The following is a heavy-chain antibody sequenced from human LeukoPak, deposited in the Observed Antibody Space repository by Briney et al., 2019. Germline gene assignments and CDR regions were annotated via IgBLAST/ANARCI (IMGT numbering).Heavy chain of an antibody. Sequence: SETLSLTCTVSGGSISSYYWSWIRQPPGKGLEWIGYIYYSGSTNYNPSLKSRVTISVDTSKNQFSLKLSSVTAADTAVYYCAGGRGYYDFWSGYPLQYYFDYWGQGTLVTVSS. V-gene: IGHV4-59*08. CDR2: IYYSGST. CDR1: GGSISSYY. CDR3: AGGRGYYDFWSGYPLQYYFDY. D-gene: IGHD3-3*01. J-gene: IGHJ4*02.